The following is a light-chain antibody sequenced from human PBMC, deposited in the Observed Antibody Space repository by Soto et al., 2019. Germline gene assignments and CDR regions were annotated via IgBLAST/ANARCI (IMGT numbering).Light chain of an antibody. J-gene: IGKJ2*01. V-gene: IGKV1-39*01. CDR2: AAS. CDR3: QQSYSTPWYT. Sequence: DIQMTQSPSSLSASVGDRVTITCRASQSISSYLNWYQQKPGKAPKLLIYAASSLQSGVRSRFSGSGSGTDFTLTISSLQPEDFATYYCQQSYSTPWYTFGQGTELEIK. CDR1: QSISSY.